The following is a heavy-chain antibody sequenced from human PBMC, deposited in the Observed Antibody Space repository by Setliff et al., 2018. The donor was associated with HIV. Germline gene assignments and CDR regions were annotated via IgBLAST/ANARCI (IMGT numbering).Heavy chain of an antibody. V-gene: IGHV3-74*01. Sequence: TGGSLRLSCAASGFTFNSYWMHWVRQAPGKGLVWVSRISSDGSTTNYADSVKGRFTISRDNAKNTLDLQMNSLRAEDTAVYYCARGSDTTGSPPELDPWGQGTLVTVSS. CDR3: ARGSDTTGSPPELDP. D-gene: IGHD1-1*01. CDR2: ISSDGSTT. J-gene: IGHJ5*02. CDR1: GFTFNSYW.